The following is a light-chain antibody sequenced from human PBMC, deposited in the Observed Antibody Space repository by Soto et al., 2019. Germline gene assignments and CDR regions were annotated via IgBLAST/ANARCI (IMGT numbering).Light chain of an antibody. CDR3: QQSETYPLT. CDR2: DAS. CDR1: QTISTW. Sequence: DIQMTQSPSSLFASVGDRVTITCRASQTISTWLAWYQHKPGKAPNLLIYDASTLMSGVPSRFSGSGSGTEFTLTISSLQPGDFATYYCQQSETYPLTFGQGTRLEIK. V-gene: IGKV1-5*01. J-gene: IGKJ5*01.